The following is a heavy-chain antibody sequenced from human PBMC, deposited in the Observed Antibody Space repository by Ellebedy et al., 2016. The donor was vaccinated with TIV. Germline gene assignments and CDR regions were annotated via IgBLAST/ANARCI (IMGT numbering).Heavy chain of an antibody. V-gene: IGHV3-66*01. D-gene: IGHD3-9*01. CDR1: GFTVSSNY. CDR3: ARDSRSLGYNTGYYNEDYYYYGMDV. CDR2: MYSGGST. Sequence: PGGSLRLSCAVSGFTVSSNYMSWVRQAPGKGLKWVAIMYSGGSTYYADSVKGRFTISRDNSKNTLYLQMNSLRAEDTAVYYCARDSRSLGYNTGYYNEDYYYYGMDVWGQGTTVTVSS. J-gene: IGHJ6*02.